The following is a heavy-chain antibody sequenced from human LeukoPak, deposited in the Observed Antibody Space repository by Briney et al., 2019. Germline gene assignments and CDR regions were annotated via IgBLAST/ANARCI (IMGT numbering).Heavy chain of an antibody. CDR1: GGSISSGNYS. J-gene: IGHJ4*02. CDR2: IYHSGST. V-gene: IGHV4-30-2*01. D-gene: IGHD5-24*01. Sequence: SETLSLTCAVSGGSISSGNYSWSWIRQPPGKGLEWIGYIYHSGSTYYNPSLKGRVTISVDRSKNQFSLKLSSVTAADTAVYYCARVAPHGYNDYWGQGTLVTVSS. CDR3: ARVAPHGYNDY.